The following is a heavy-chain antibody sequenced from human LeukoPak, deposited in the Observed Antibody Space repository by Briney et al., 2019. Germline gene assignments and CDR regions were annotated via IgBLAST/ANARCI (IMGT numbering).Heavy chain of an antibody. V-gene: IGHV3-30*03. D-gene: IGHD3-16*01. Sequence: PGRSLRLSCAASGFTFSNYGMHWVRQAPGKGLEWVAVIPYDGSNKYYADSVKGRFTISRDNSKNTLYLQMNSLRADDTAIYYCARNQQLGGHSYYYYGMDVWGQGTTVTVSS. CDR1: GFTFSNYG. J-gene: IGHJ6*02. CDR2: IPYDGSNK. CDR3: ARNQQLGGHSYYYYGMDV.